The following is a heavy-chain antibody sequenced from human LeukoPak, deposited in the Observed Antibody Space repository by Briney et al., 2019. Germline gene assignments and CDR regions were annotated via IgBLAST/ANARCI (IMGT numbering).Heavy chain of an antibody. CDR3: ARRNGYDFDY. CDR1: GFTFSNYA. J-gene: IGHJ4*02. CDR2: ISDSGGNT. D-gene: IGHD5-18*01. Sequence: PGGSLRLSRAASGFTFSNYAMSWVRQAPGKGLEWVSDISDSGGNTHYADSVKGRFTISRDKSKNTLYLQMNSLRAEDTAVYYCARRNGYDFDYWGQGTLVTVSS. V-gene: IGHV3-23*01.